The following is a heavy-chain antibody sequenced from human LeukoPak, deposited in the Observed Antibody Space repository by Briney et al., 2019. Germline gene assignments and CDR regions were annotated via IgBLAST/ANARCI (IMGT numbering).Heavy chain of an antibody. V-gene: IGHV1-2*02. Sequence: SVXVSCKASGYTFTGYFIHWVRQAPGQGLEWMAWINPNSGGTNYAQKFQGRVTMTSDTSISTAYMELSRLRSDDTAVYYCARVITIAAAVAFDIWGQGTMVTVSS. CDR2: INPNSGGT. D-gene: IGHD6-13*01. CDR1: GYTFTGYF. J-gene: IGHJ3*02. CDR3: ARVITIAAAVAFDI.